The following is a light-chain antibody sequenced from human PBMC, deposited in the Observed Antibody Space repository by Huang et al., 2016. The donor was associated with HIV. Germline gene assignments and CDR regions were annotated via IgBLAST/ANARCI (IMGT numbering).Light chain of an antibody. J-gene: IGKJ5*01. Sequence: DIQMTQSPSSLSASVGDRVTITCRASQRISTYLNCYQQKPGKAPKLLIFAASTLQSGVTSTFSGSGSGTDFTLTISSLQPEDFATYYCQQTYSTAITFGQGTRLEIK. CDR3: QQTYSTAIT. CDR2: AAS. V-gene: IGKV1-39*01. CDR1: QRISTY.